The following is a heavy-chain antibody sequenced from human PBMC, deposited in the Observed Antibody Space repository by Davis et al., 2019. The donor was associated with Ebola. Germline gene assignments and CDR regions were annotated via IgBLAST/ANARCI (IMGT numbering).Heavy chain of an antibody. CDR2: ISGSGGST. D-gene: IGHD2-15*01. J-gene: IGHJ6*02. Sequence: PGGSLRLSCAASGFTFTSYAMSWVRQAPGKGLEWVSAISGSGGSTYYADSVKGRFTISRDNSKNTLYLQMNSLRAEETAVYYCARELLAASYYYYGMDVWGQGTTVTVSS. V-gene: IGHV3-23*01. CDR3: ARELLAASYYYYGMDV. CDR1: GFTFTSYA.